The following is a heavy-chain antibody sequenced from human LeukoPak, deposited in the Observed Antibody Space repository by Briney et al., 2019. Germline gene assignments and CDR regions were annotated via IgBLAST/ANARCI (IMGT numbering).Heavy chain of an antibody. CDR1: GFTFSSYG. V-gene: IGHV3-30*18. CDR3: AKETSDY. CDR2: ISYDGSNK. Sequence: PGGSLRLSCAASGFTFSSYGMHWVRQAPGKGLEWVAVISYDGSNKYYADSVKGRFTISRDNSKNTLYLQMNSLRAEDTAVYYCAKETSDYWGQGTLVTVS. J-gene: IGHJ4*02.